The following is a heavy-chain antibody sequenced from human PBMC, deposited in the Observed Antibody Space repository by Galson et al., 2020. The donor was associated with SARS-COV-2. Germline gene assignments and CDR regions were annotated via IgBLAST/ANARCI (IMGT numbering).Heavy chain of an antibody. J-gene: IGHJ4*02. CDR3: ARRGIAAAGTKPGNHFDY. CDR1: GYSFTSYW. D-gene: IGHD6-13*01. CDR2: IYPGDSDT. Sequence: GASLKISCTGSGYSFTSYWIGWVRPMPGKGLEWMGIIYPGDSDTRYSPSFQGQVTISADKSISTAYLQWSSLKASDTAMYYCARRGIAAAGTKPGNHFDYWGQGTLVTVSS. V-gene: IGHV5-51*01.